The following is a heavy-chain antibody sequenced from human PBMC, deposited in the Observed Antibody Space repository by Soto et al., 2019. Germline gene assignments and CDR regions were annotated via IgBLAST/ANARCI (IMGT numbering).Heavy chain of an antibody. D-gene: IGHD6-19*01. CDR1: GYTFTSYG. V-gene: IGHV1-18*01. CDR2: ISAYNGNT. J-gene: IGHJ6*02. Sequence: ASVKVSCKASGYTFTSYGISWVRQAPGQGLEWMGWISAYNGNTNYAQKLQGRVTMTTDTSTSTAYMELRSLRSDDTAVYYCARVLDSSGWSNYYYYGMDVWGQGTTVTV. CDR3: ARVLDSSGWSNYYYYGMDV.